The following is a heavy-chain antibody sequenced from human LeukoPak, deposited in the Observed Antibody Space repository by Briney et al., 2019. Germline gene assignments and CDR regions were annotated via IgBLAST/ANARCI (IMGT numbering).Heavy chain of an antibody. CDR2: ISSNGDNT. V-gene: IGHV3-64D*06. CDR1: GFTFSTYV. CDR3: VRGTGY. Sequence: GGSLRLSCSVSGFTFSTYVMHWVRQAPGKGLEYVSAISSNGDNTYYADSVKGRFTISRDNSKNTLYLQMSSLRADDTAVYHCVRGTGYWGQGTLVTVSS. J-gene: IGHJ4*02.